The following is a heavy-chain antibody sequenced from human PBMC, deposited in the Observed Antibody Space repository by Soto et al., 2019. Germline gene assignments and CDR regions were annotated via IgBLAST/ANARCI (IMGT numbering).Heavy chain of an antibody. CDR3: ARDRNYYDSSGYYYTDAFDI. Sequence: EVQLVESGGGLVQPGGSLRLSCAASGFTFSSYSMNWVRQAPGKGLEWVSYISSSRSTIYYADSVKGRFTISRDNAKNSLYLQMNSLKAEDTAVYYCARDRNYYDSSGYYYTDAFDIRGQGTMVTVSS. CDR2: ISSSRSTI. V-gene: IGHV3-48*01. CDR1: GFTFSSYS. D-gene: IGHD3-22*01. J-gene: IGHJ3*02.